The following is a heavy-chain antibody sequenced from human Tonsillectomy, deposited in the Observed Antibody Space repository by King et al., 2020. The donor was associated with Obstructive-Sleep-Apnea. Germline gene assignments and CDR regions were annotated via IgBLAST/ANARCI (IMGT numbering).Heavy chain of an antibody. CDR3: ARALYYYGSGSYYFFDY. Sequence: QLQESGPGLVKPSETLSLTCTVSGGSISSSSYYWGWIRQPPGKGLEWIGSIYYSGSTYYNPSLKSRVTISVDTSKNQSSLKLSSVTAADTAVYYCARALYYYGSGSYYFFDYWGQGTLVTVSS. D-gene: IGHD3-10*01. J-gene: IGHJ4*02. CDR2: IYYSGST. V-gene: IGHV4-39*07. CDR1: GGSISSSSYY.